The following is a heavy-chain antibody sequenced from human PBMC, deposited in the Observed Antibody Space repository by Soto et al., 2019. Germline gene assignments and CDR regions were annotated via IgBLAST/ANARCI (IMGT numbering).Heavy chain of an antibody. V-gene: IGHV3-9*01. D-gene: IGHD3-16*01. J-gene: IGHJ6*03. CDR2: ISWNSGSI. CDR3: AKGLMGGYYMDV. CDR1: GFTFDDYA. Sequence: EVQLVESGGGLVQPGRSLRLSCEASGFTFDDYAMHWVRQAPGKGLEWVSGISWNSGSIGYADSVKGRFTISRDNAKNSLYLQMNSLRAEDTALYYCAKGLMGGYYMDVCGKGTTVTVSS.